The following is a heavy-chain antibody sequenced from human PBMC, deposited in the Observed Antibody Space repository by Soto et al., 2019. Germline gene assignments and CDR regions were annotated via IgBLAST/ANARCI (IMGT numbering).Heavy chain of an antibody. CDR3: AGGGGVGVAGSAAFDL. CDR1: GYPVTAYY. CDR2: INPATGAA. Sequence: QLHLVQSGAVVKKPGASVTVSCSASGYPVTAYYMHWVRQAPGPGLEWMGGINPATGAAKYTQTFQGRVTIIREPRACTVFMGLSGLTSEDMAVVYVAGGGGVGVAGSAAFDLWGRGTVVTVSS. J-gene: IGHJ3*01. D-gene: IGHD3-3*01. V-gene: IGHV1-2*02.